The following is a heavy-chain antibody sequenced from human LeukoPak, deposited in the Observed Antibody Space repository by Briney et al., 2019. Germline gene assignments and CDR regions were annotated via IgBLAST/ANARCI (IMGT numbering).Heavy chain of an antibody. J-gene: IGHJ3*02. Sequence: SETLSLTCTVSGGSISSYYWSWIRQPPGKGLEWIGYIYYSGSTNYNPSLKSRVTISVDTSKNQFSLKLSSVTAAATAVYYCARAPYDILTRLGAFDIWGQGTMVTVSS. V-gene: IGHV4-59*12. CDR3: ARAPYDILTRLGAFDI. D-gene: IGHD3-9*01. CDR2: IYYSGST. CDR1: GGSISSYY.